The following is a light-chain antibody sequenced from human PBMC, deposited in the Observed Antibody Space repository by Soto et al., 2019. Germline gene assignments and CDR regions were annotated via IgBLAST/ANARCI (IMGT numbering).Light chain of an antibody. CDR3: QQYNNWPRT. CDR1: QSVSSN. J-gene: IGKJ1*01. CDR2: GAS. Sequence: EIVIRQSPATLSLSPGERATLSCRASQSVSSNLAWYQQKPGQAPRLLIYGASTRATGIPARFSGSGSGTEFTLTISSLQSEDFAVYYCQQYNNWPRTFGQGTRWIS. V-gene: IGKV3-15*01.